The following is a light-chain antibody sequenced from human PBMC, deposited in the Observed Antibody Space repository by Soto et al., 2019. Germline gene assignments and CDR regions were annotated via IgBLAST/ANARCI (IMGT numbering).Light chain of an antibody. Sequence: QSALTQPPSASGSPGQSVTISCTGTSSDVGSYNSVSWYQHHPGKAPKLMIYEVTKRPSGVPDRFSGSKSGDTASLTVSGLQAEDEADYYCASYAGRSNLDVVFGGGTKVTVL. CDR1: SSDVGSYNS. CDR3: ASYAGRSNLDVV. V-gene: IGLV2-8*01. CDR2: EVT. J-gene: IGLJ2*01.